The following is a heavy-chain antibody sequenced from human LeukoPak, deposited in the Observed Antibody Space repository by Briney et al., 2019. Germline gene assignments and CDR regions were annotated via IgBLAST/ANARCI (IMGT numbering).Heavy chain of an antibody. CDR1: GFTFSTYA. V-gene: IGHV3-23*01. CDR2: ISGSGGST. Sequence: GGSLRLSCAASGFTFSTYAMSWVRQAPGKGLEWVSAISGSGGSTYYADSVKGRFTIPRDNSKNTLYLQMNSLRAEDTAVYYCAKDMYQLLNEFDYWGQGTLVTVSS. J-gene: IGHJ4*02. D-gene: IGHD2-2*01. CDR3: AKDMYQLLNEFDY.